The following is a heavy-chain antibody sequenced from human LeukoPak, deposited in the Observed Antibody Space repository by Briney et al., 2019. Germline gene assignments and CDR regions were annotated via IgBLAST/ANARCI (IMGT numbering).Heavy chain of an antibody. V-gene: IGHV1-18*01. CDR3: ARHPYYDFWSGYFTYYFDY. CDR2: ISAYNGNT. Sequence: GASLKLSCKASGYTVTSYGISWVPQAPGQGLEWMGWISAYNGNTNYAQKLQGRVTMTTDTSTSTAYRELRSLRSDDTAVYYCARHPYYDFWSGYFTYYFDYWGQGTLVTVSS. J-gene: IGHJ4*02. CDR1: GYTVTSYG. D-gene: IGHD3-3*01.